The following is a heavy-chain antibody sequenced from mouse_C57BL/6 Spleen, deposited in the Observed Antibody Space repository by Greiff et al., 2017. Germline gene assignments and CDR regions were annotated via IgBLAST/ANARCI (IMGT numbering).Heavy chain of an antibody. V-gene: IGHV1-82*01. J-gene: IGHJ2*01. Sequence: VQLQQSGPELVKPGASVKISCKASGYAFSSSWMNWVKQRPGKGLEWIGRIYPGDGDTNYNGKLKGKATLTADKSSSTAYMQLSSLASEVSAVYFCAREAYGSRRGNYFDDWGPGTTLTVSS. D-gene: IGHD1-1*01. CDR1: GYAFSSSW. CDR2: IYPGDGDT. CDR3: AREAYGSRRGNYFDD.